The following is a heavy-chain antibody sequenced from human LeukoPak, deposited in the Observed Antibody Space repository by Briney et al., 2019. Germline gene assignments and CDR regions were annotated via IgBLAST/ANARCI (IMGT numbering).Heavy chain of an antibody. J-gene: IGHJ4*02. CDR2: IIPLFGTA. V-gene: IGHV1-69*13. CDR1: GGTFSRYA. CDR3: ARGWLAETAVVTPYDY. Sequence: SVKVSCKASGGTFSRYAINWVRQAPGQGLEWMGGIIPLFGTANYAQKFQGRVTITAVESMSTAYMELSSLRSEDTAVYYCARGWLAETAVVTPYDYWGQGTLVTVSS. D-gene: IGHD4-23*01.